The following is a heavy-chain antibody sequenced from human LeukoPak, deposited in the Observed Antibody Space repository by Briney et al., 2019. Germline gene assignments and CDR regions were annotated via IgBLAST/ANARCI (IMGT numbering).Heavy chain of an antibody. CDR3: ARHSTDYIMFDY. Sequence: GASVKVSCKASGGTFSSYAISWVQQAPGQGLEWMGGIIPIFGTANYAQKFQGRVTITADESTSTAYMELSSLRSEDTAVYYCARHSTDYIMFDYWGQGTLVTVSS. CDR1: GGTFSSYA. CDR2: IIPIFGTA. J-gene: IGHJ4*02. D-gene: IGHD4-11*01. V-gene: IGHV1-69*01.